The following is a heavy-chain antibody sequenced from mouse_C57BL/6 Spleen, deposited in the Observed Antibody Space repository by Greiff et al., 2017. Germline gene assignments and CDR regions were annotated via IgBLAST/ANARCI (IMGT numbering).Heavy chain of an antibody. Sequence: EVKVVESGGGLVKPGGSLKLSCAASGFTFSDYGMHWVRQAPEKGLEWVAYISSGSSTIYYADTVKGRFTISRDNAKNTLFLQMTSLRSEDTAMYYCARGITTNLDYWGQGTTLTVSS. CDR2: ISSGSSTI. CDR3: ARGITTNLDY. J-gene: IGHJ2*01. D-gene: IGHD1-1*01. CDR1: GFTFSDYG. V-gene: IGHV5-17*01.